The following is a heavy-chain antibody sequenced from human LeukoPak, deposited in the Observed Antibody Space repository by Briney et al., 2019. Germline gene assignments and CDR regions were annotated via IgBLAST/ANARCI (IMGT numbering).Heavy chain of an antibody. CDR2: ISSSGSTI. V-gene: IGHV3-11*01. D-gene: IGHD5-24*01. Sequence: GSLRLSWAASGFTFSDYYMSWIRQAPGKGLEWVSYISSSGSTIYYADSVKGRFTISRDNAKNSLYLQMNSLRAEDTAVYYCARDPPGYRDFDYWGQGTLVTVSS. CDR1: GFTFSDYY. CDR3: ARDPPGYRDFDY. J-gene: IGHJ4*02.